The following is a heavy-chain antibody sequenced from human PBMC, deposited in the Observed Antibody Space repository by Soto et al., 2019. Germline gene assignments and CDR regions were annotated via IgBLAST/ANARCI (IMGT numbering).Heavy chain of an antibody. CDR1: GYTFASYA. J-gene: IGHJ4*02. D-gene: IGHD6-19*01. V-gene: IGHV1-3*01. Sequence: ASVKVSCKASGYTFASYAMHWVRQAPGQRLEWMGWINAGNGNTKYSQKFQGRVTITRDTSASTAYMELSSLRSEDTAVYYCARVIGGWYYFDYWGQGTLVTVSS. CDR3: ARVIGGWYYFDY. CDR2: INAGNGNT.